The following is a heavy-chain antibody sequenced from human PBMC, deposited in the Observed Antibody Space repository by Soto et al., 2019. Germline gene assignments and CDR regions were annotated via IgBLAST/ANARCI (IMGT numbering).Heavy chain of an antibody. J-gene: IGHJ6*02. CDR1: GFTFSSYG. CDR2: ISDRGVRT. V-gene: IGHV3-23*01. Sequence: EVQLLESGGGLVQPGGSLRLSCAASGFTFSSYGMTWFRQAPGKGLEWVSTISDRGVRTYYADSVKGRFTIFRDNSENMVYLQMNSLRAEDTAVYYCARLVASEAGYGMDAWGQGTTVTVSS. CDR3: ARLVASEAGYGMDA. D-gene: IGHD5-12*01.